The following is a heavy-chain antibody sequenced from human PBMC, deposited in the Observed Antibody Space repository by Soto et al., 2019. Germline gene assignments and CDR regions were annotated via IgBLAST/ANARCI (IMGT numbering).Heavy chain of an antibody. CDR3: AKALHLGELSDEFDY. CDR1: GFTFDDYA. Sequence: GGSLRLSCAASGFTFDDYAMHWVRQAPGKGLEWVSGISWNSGSIGYADSVKGRFTISRDNAKNSLYLQMNSLRAEDTALYYCAKALHLGELSDEFDYWGQGTLVTVSS. V-gene: IGHV3-9*01. CDR2: ISWNSGSI. J-gene: IGHJ4*02. D-gene: IGHD3-16*02.